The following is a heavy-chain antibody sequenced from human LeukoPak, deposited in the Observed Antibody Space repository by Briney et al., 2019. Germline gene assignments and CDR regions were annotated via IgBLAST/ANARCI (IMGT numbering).Heavy chain of an antibody. CDR2: AYASGNT. CDR1: GGSISSGRHY. V-gene: IGHV4-61*02. CDR3: GRSSEITAAGTRAFDI. D-gene: IGHD6-13*01. Sequence: PSETLSLTCTVSGGSISSGRHYWSWIRQPAGKGLEWIGRAYASGNTNYNPSLKSRVTISVDTSKNQFSLRLTSVTAADTAVYYCGRSSEITAAGTRAFDIWGQRTMVTVSS. J-gene: IGHJ3*02.